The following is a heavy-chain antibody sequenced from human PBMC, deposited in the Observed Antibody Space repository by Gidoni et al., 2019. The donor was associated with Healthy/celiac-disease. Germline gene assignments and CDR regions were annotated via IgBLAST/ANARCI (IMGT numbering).Heavy chain of an antibody. Sequence: EVQLLASGGGLVQPGGSLRLSCAASGFPFSSDAMSWVRQAPGKGMELVSVIIGRGGSTYYEESVKGRFTISRDNSKNTLYLQMNSLRAEETAVYYCAKADGIAAAADYWGQGTLVTVSS. J-gene: IGHJ4*02. CDR3: AKADGIAAAADY. CDR1: GFPFSSDA. V-gene: IGHV3-23*01. D-gene: IGHD6-13*01. CDR2: IIGRGGST.